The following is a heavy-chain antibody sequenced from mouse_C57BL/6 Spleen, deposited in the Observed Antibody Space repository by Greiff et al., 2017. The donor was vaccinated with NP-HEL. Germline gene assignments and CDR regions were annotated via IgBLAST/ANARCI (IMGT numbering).Heavy chain of an antibody. D-gene: IGHD3-3*01. CDR2: ISDGGSYT. CDR1: GFTFSSYA. Sequence: EVHLVESGGGLVKPGGSLKLSCAASGFTFSSYAMSWVRQTPEKRLEWVATISDGGSYTYYPDNVKGRFTISRDNAKNNLYLQMSHLKSEDTAMYYCARDQGWDFDYWGQGTTLTVSS. CDR3: ARDQGWDFDY. V-gene: IGHV5-4*01. J-gene: IGHJ2*01.